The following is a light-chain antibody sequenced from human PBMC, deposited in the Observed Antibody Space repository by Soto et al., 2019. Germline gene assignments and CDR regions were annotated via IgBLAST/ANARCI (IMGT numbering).Light chain of an antibody. CDR2: AAS. CDR3: QQSYSTPIT. V-gene: IGKV1-39*01. CDR1: QSISSY. J-gene: IGKJ5*01. Sequence: DIQLSQSPSSLSSSVGDIVLIPFRASQSISSYLNWYQQKPGKAPKLLIYAASSLQSGVPSRFSGSGSGTDFTLTISSLQPEDFATYYRQQSYSTPITFGQGTRLEI.